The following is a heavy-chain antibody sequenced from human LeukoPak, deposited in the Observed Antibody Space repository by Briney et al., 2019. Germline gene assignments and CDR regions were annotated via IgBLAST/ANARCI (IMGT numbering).Heavy chain of an antibody. CDR3: ARDHCSGGSCGSFDI. V-gene: IGHV4-30-4*08. D-gene: IGHD2-15*01. CDR1: GGSISSGDYY. Sequence: SQTLSLTCTVSGGSISSGDYYWSWIRQPPGKGLEWIGYIYYSGSTYYNPSLKSRVTISVDTSKNRFSLKLSSVTAADTAVYYCARDHCSGGSCGSFDIWGQGTMVTVSS. J-gene: IGHJ3*02. CDR2: IYYSGST.